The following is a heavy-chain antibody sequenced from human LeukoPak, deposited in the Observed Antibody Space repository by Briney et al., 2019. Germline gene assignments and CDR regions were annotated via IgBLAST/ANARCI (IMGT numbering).Heavy chain of an antibody. V-gene: IGHV1-2*02. CDR3: ARTQILDC. CDR2: INPNNGVI. Sequence: ASVKVSCKASGGTFSSYAISWVRQAPGQGLEWMGWINPNNGVIHFAQKFQGRVTMTRDTSISTVYMDLSGLRGDDTAVYYCARTQILDCWGQGTLVTVSS. J-gene: IGHJ4*02. CDR1: GGTFSSYA.